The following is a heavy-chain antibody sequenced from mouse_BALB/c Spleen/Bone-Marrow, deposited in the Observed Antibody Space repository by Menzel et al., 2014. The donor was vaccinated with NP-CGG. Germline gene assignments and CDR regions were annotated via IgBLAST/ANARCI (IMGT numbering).Heavy chain of an antibody. V-gene: IGHV4-1*02. D-gene: IGHD1-1*01. Sequence: EVKLMESGGGLVQPGGSLKLSCAASGFDFCRYWMSWVRQAPGKGLEWIGEINPDSSTINYTPSLKDKFIISRDNAKNTLYLQMSKVRSEDTALYYCARLEYYEAMDYWGQGTSVTVSS. CDR1: GFDFCRYW. CDR3: ARLEYYEAMDY. J-gene: IGHJ4*01. CDR2: INPDSSTI.